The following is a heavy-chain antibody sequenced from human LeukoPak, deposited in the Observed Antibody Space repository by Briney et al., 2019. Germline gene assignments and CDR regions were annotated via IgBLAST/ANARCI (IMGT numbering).Heavy chain of an antibody. CDR3: ATAYNYGRDAFDI. J-gene: IGHJ3*02. CDR1: GYTFTSYG. CDR2: INPSGGST. Sequence: AASVKVSCKASGYTFTSYGISWVRQAPGQGLEWMGIINPSGGSTSYAQKFQGRVTMTRDTSTSTVYMELSSLRSEDTAVYYCATAYNYGRDAFDIWGQGTMVTVSS. V-gene: IGHV1-46*01. D-gene: IGHD5-18*01.